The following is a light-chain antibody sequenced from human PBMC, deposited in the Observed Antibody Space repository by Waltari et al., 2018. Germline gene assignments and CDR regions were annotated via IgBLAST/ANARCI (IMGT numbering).Light chain of an antibody. V-gene: IGLV4-69*01. CDR3: QTWGAGIRV. J-gene: IGLJ1*01. CDR2: VNGDGSH. CDR1: SGPRTYP. Sequence: QPVLTQSPSASASLGASVKPTCTLSSGPRTYPIAWHQQQPEKGPPFLMKVNGDGSHTKGDGIPDRFSVSSSGAERYLTISVLQSDDEADYYCQTWGAGIRVFGTGTKVTVL.